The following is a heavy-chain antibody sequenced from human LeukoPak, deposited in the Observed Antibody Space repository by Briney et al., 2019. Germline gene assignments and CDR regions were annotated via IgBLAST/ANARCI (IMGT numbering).Heavy chain of an antibody. D-gene: IGHD4-17*01. CDR2: ISAYNGNT. CDR1: GYTFTSYG. Sequence: ASGKVACKAYGYTFTSYGISWVRQAHGQGLEWMGWISAYNGNTNYAQKLQGRVTMTTDTSTSTAYMELRSLRSDDTAVYYCARDLVSDYGDYNWFDPWGQGTLVTVSS. CDR3: ARDLVSDYGDYNWFDP. V-gene: IGHV1-18*01. J-gene: IGHJ5*02.